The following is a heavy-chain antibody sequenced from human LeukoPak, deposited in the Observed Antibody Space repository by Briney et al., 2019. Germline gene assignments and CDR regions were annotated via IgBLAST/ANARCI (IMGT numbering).Heavy chain of an antibody. D-gene: IGHD3-22*01. CDR3: ARVSYYDSSGYFFELSYYFDY. V-gene: IGHV1-18*01. Sequence: ASVKVSCKASGYTFTSYGISWVRQAPGQGLEWMGWISAYNGNTNYAQKLQGRVTMTTDTSTSTAYMELRSLRSDDTAVYYRARVSYYDSSGYFFELSYYFDYWGQGTLVTVSS. CDR1: GYTFTSYG. J-gene: IGHJ4*02. CDR2: ISAYNGNT.